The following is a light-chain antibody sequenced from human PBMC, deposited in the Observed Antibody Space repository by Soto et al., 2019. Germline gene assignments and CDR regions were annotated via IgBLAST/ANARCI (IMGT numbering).Light chain of an antibody. Sequence: EIVLTQSPVTLCLSPGERATLSCRASQSISSSFLAWYQQKPGQAPRLLIYGASSRATGIPDRFSGSGSATDFTLTISRLEPEDFAVYYCQQYGTSPPLTFGGGTKVDIK. CDR2: GAS. J-gene: IGKJ4*01. CDR1: QSISSSF. V-gene: IGKV3-20*01. CDR3: QQYGTSPPLT.